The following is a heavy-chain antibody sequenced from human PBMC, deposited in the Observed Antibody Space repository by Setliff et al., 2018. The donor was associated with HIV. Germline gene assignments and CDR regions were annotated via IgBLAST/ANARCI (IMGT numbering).Heavy chain of an antibody. Sequence: PSETLSLTCTVYGGSFSNYYTNWIRQPPGKGLEWIGELSPSGTTRSNPSLQSRVTISLDTSNNQFSLKLTSVTAADTAVYYCARASVVGATTIYYYYGMDVWGQGTTVTVSS. J-gene: IGHJ6*02. V-gene: IGHV4-34*01. CDR1: GGSFSNYY. CDR3: ARASVVGATTIYYYYGMDV. D-gene: IGHD1-26*01. CDR2: LSPSGTT.